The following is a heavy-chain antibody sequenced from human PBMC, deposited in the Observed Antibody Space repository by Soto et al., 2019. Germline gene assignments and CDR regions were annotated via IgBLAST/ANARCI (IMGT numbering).Heavy chain of an antibody. CDR3: ALGGDGYNYFYYYGMDV. CDR1: GGTFSSYA. CDR2: IIPIFGTA. J-gene: IGHJ6*02. Sequence: QVQLVQSGAEVKKPGSSVKVSCKASGGTFSSYAISWVRQAPGQGLEWMGGIIPIFGTANYAQKFQGRVTITADKSTSTAYMELSSLRSEHTAVYYCALGGDGYNYFYYYGMDVWGQGTTVTVSS. D-gene: IGHD5-12*01. V-gene: IGHV1-69*06.